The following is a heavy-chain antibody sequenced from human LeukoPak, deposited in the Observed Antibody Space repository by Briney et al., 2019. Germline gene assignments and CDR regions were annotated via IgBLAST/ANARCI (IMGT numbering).Heavy chain of an antibody. V-gene: IGHV3-23*01. CDR2: ISGSGGST. Sequence: GGSLRLSCAASGFTFSSYAMSWVRQAPGKGLEWVSAISGSGGSTYYADSVKGRFTISRDNSKNTPYLQMNSLRAEDTAVYYCARRIAAAGTCFDYWGQGTLVTVSS. CDR3: ARRIAAAGTCFDY. CDR1: GFTFSSYA. D-gene: IGHD6-13*01. J-gene: IGHJ4*02.